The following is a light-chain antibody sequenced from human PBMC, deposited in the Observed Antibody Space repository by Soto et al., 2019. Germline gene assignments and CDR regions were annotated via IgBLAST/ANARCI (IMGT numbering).Light chain of an antibody. CDR1: QSISSW. J-gene: IGKJ1*01. Sequence: DIQMTQSPSTLSASVGDRVTITCRASQSISSWLAWYQQKPGKAPKLLIYDASSLESGVPSRFSGSGSGTEFTLTISSLQPEDFATYYCQRSYSSPPTFGQGTKVDIK. CDR3: QRSYSSPPT. CDR2: DAS. V-gene: IGKV1-5*01.